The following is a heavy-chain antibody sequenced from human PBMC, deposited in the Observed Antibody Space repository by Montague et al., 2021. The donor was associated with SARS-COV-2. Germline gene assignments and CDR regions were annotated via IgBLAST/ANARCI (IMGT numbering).Heavy chain of an antibody. CDR1: GASISSYY. Sequence: SETLSLTCTVSGASISSYYWSWIRQPPGKGLEWIGYIFNSGSTNYNPSLKSRVTISVDTSKNQLSLRLRSVPAADTAVYYCVRVGVSNWYSFFDYWGQGTLVTVSS. J-gene: IGHJ4*02. CDR2: IFNSGST. V-gene: IGHV4-59*01. CDR3: VRVGVSNWYSFFDY. D-gene: IGHD6-13*01.